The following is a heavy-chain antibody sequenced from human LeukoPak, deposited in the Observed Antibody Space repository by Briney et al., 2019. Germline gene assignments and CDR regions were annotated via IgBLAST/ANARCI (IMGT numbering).Heavy chain of an antibody. CDR3: ARGLSYYDSSGYYLPPPVIDY. Sequence: KPSETLSLTCAVYGGSFSGYYWSWIRQPPGKGLEWIGEINHSGSTNYNPSLKSRVTISVDTSKNQFSLKLSSVTAADTAVYYCARGLSYYDSSGYYLPPPVIDYWGQGTLVTVSS. CDR1: GGSFSGYY. D-gene: IGHD3-22*01. V-gene: IGHV4-34*01. J-gene: IGHJ4*02. CDR2: INHSGST.